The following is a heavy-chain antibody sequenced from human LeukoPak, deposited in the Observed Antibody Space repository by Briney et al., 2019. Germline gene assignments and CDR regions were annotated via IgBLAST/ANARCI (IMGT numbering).Heavy chain of an antibody. CDR2: IYYSGST. J-gene: IGHJ5*02. CDR1: GGSIISSSLYY. CDR3: AISYGSGRLHNWFDP. Sequence: SETLSLTCTVSGGSIISSSLYYWAVLRHPPGKGLEWGGQIYYSGSTYYNPSFKSRVTMSVDTFKNHFSLELTSVTTADTAVYYCAISYGSGRLHNWFDPWGQGTLVTVSS. V-gene: IGHV4-39*02. D-gene: IGHD3-10*01.